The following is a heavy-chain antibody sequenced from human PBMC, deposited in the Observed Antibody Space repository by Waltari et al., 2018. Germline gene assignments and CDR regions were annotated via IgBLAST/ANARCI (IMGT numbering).Heavy chain of an antibody. V-gene: IGHV1-2*02. CDR3: ARVVVDPTIFGVVIFYGMDV. CDR2: INPNSGGT. D-gene: IGHD3-3*01. J-gene: IGHJ6*02. CDR1: GYTFTGYY. Sequence: QVQLVQSGAEVKKPGASVKVSCKASGYTFTGYYMHWVRQAPGQGLEWMGWINPNSGGTNYAQKFQGRVTMTRDTSISTAYMELSRLRSDDTAVYYCARVVVDPTIFGVVIFYGMDVWSQGTTVTVSS.